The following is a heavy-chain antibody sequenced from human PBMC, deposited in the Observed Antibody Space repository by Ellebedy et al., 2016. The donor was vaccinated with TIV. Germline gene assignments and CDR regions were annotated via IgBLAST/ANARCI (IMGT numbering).Heavy chain of an antibody. J-gene: IGHJ5*02. D-gene: IGHD3-10*01. CDR3: AAGSGSSWFDP. CDR2: INPNSGTT. V-gene: IGHV1-2*02. CDR1: GYTFTVYY. Sequence: AASVKVSCKASGYTFTVYYMHWVRQAPGQGLEWMGWINPNSGTTNYAQTFQGRVTMTRDTPISTAYMELSRLTSDDTAVYYCAAGSGSSWFDPWGQGTLVTVSS.